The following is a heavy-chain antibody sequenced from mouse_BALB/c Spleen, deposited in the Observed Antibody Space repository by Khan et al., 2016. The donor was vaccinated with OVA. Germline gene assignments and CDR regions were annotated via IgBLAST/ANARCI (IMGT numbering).Heavy chain of an antibody. CDR2: INPRTSYT. CDR1: GYTFTSNT. Sequence: VELVESGAELARPGASVKMSCQASGYTFTSNTMHWVKQRPGQGLEWIGYINPRTSYTNYNQKFKDKATLTADKSSSTAYMQLSSLTSEDSAVYYCARRTTDYAMDYGGQGTSGTVSS. V-gene: IGHV1-4*01. D-gene: IGHD2-14*01. J-gene: IGHJ4*01. CDR3: ARRTTDYAMDY.